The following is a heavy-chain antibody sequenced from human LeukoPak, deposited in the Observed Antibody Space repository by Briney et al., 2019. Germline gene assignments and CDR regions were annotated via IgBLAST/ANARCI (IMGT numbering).Heavy chain of an antibody. Sequence: SETLSLTCAVYGGSFSGYYWSWIRQPPGKGLEWIGEINHSGSTNYDPSLKSRVTISVDTSKNQFSLKLSSVTAADTAVYYCARVYYGDYGGGFDPWGQGTLVTVSS. V-gene: IGHV4-34*01. J-gene: IGHJ5*02. CDR3: ARVYYGDYGGGFDP. CDR2: INHSGST. D-gene: IGHD4-17*01. CDR1: GGSFSGYY.